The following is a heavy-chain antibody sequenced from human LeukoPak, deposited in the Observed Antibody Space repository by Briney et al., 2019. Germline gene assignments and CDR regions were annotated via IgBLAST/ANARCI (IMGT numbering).Heavy chain of an antibody. Sequence: GGSLRLSCAASGFTFSSYVMHWVRQAPGKGLEWVAIISYDGSNEYYADSVKGRFTISRDNSKNTLYLQMNSLRAEDTAVYYCAKSGLNRFDYWGQGTLVTVSS. CDR3: AKSGLNRFDY. D-gene: IGHD2-15*01. CDR1: GFTFSSYV. CDR2: ISYDGSNE. J-gene: IGHJ4*02. V-gene: IGHV3-30*04.